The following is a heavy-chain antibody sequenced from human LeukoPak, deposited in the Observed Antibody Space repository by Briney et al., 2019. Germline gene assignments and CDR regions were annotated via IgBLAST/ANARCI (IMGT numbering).Heavy chain of an antibody. CDR1: GFTFSSYS. Sequence: GGSLRLSCAASGFTFSSYSMNWVRQAPGKGVEWVSSISSSSSYIYYADSVKRRFTISRDNAKNSLYLQMNSLRAEDTAVYYCARHDFWSGVYWGQGTLVTVSS. J-gene: IGHJ4*02. V-gene: IGHV3-21*01. D-gene: IGHD3-3*01. CDR3: ARHDFWSGVY. CDR2: ISSSSSYI.